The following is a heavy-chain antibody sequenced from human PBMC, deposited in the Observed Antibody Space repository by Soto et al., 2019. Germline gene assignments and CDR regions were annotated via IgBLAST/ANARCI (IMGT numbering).Heavy chain of an antibody. V-gene: IGHV4-59*01. CDR3: ARDKYSDGSGYPDAFEI. Sequence: SETLSLTCTVSGGSISRYYWSWIRQPPGKGLEWIGFIYYSGSTNYNPSLKSRVSLPVDTSKNQFSLKLSSVTAADTAVYYCARDKYSDGSGYPDAFEIWGQGTMVTVSS. J-gene: IGHJ3*02. CDR1: GGSISRYY. CDR2: IYYSGST. D-gene: IGHD3-22*01.